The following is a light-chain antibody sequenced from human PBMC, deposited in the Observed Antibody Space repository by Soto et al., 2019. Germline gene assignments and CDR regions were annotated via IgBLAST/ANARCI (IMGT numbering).Light chain of an antibody. J-gene: IGLJ3*02. Sequence: QSVLTQPPSVSGAPGQRVTIFCTGSSSNIGAGYDVHWYQQLPGTAPKLLISGNSNRPSGVPDRFSGSKSGTSASLAITGLQDEDEADYYWQSYDSSLSGWVFGGGTKVTVL. CDR2: GNS. V-gene: IGLV1-40*01. CDR1: SSNIGAGYD. CDR3: QSYDSSLSGWV.